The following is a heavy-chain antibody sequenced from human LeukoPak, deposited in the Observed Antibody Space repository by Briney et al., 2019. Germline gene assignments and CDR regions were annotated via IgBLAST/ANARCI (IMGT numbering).Heavy chain of an antibody. D-gene: IGHD3-10*01. CDR3: ARVVVRRYGMDV. Sequence: GGSLRLSCAASGFTFSSSAMSWVRRAPGKGLEWVSSISSSSSYIYYADSVKGRFTISRDSAKNSLYLQMNSLRAEDTAVYYCARVVVRRYGMDVWGQGTTVTVSS. J-gene: IGHJ6*02. V-gene: IGHV3-21*01. CDR2: ISSSSSYI. CDR1: GFTFSSSA.